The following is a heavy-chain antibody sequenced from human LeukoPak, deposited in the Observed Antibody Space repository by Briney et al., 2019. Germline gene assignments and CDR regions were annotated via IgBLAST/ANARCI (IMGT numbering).Heavy chain of an antibody. Sequence: GGSLRLSCAASGFTFSSYSMNWVRQAPGKGLEWVSSISSSSSYIYYADSVKGRFTISRDNAKNSLYLQMNSLRAEDTAVYYCARDMNPGGHYGMDVWGQGTTVTVSS. J-gene: IGHJ6*02. D-gene: IGHD3-16*01. CDR3: ARDMNPGGHYGMDV. CDR2: ISSSSSYI. V-gene: IGHV3-21*01. CDR1: GFTFSSYS.